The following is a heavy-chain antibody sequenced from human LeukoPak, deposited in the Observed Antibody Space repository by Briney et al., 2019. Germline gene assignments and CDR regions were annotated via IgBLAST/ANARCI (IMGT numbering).Heavy chain of an antibody. CDR1: GFTFSSYA. D-gene: IGHD3-22*01. CDR3: AKADDRGGYFSQIDY. V-gene: IGHV3-23*01. J-gene: IGHJ4*02. CDR2: IRGSGGGT. Sequence: GGSLRLSCAASGFTFSSYAMNWVRLAPGKGLEWVSAIRGSGGGTYYADSVKGRFTISRDNSKNTLYLQINSLRAEDTALYYCAKADDRGGYFSQIDYWGQGALVTVSS.